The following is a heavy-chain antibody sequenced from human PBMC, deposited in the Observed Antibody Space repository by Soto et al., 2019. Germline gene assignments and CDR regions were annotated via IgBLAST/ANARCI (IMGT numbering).Heavy chain of an antibody. V-gene: IGHV3-23*01. Sequence: QPGWSLRLSCAASGFTFGDHAMSLVRQAPGKGLEWVSFISGSGGITYYEDSVKGRFTISRDNAKNTLYLQMNSLRAEDTAVYYCAKGLLIMVRKVIIPPQYSCGMDVWGKGTKVTVS. CDR1: GFTFGDHA. D-gene: IGHD3-10*01. CDR3: AKGLLIMVRKVIIPPQYSCGMDV. J-gene: IGHJ6*04. CDR2: ISGSGGIT.